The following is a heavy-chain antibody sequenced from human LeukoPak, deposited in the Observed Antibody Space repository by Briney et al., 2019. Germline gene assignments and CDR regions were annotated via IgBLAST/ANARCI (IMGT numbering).Heavy chain of an antibody. CDR1: GFPFSSYW. Sequence: QPGGSLRLSCAASGFPFSSYWMHWVRQGPGRGLVWVSRIIGDGSGTNYADSVKGRFTISRDNAKNTLYLQMNSLRAEDTAVYYCARGRSTNFLDVWGQGTTVTDSS. V-gene: IGHV3-74*01. J-gene: IGHJ6*02. D-gene: IGHD2-2*01. CDR2: IIGDGSGT. CDR3: ARGRSTNFLDV.